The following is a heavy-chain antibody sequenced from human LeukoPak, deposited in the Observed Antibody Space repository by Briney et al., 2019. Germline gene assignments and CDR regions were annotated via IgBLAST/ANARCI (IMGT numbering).Heavy chain of an antibody. J-gene: IGHJ4*02. Sequence: GESLKISCKGSGYSFTSYWIAWVRQMPGKGLEWMGIIYPGDSDTRYSPSFQGQVTISADKSTNTAYVQWSSLKASDTAMYYCARPITMVRGDTTDYWGQGTLVTVSS. CDR3: ARPITMVRGDTTDY. D-gene: IGHD3-10*01. V-gene: IGHV5-51*01. CDR2: IYPGDSDT. CDR1: GYSFTSYW.